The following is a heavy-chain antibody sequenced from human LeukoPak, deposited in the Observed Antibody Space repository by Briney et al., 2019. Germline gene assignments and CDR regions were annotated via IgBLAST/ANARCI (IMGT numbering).Heavy chain of an antibody. CDR3: ARESRYYDILTEHYYYYYYMDV. V-gene: IGHV4-34*01. CDR1: GGSISGYY. J-gene: IGHJ6*03. Sequence: PSETLSLTCTVSGGSISGYYWSWIRQPPGKGLEWIGEINHSGSTNYNPSLKSRVTMSVDTSKNQFSLKLSSVTAADTAVYYCARESRYYDILTEHYYYYYYMDVWGKGTTVTISS. D-gene: IGHD3-9*01. CDR2: INHSGST.